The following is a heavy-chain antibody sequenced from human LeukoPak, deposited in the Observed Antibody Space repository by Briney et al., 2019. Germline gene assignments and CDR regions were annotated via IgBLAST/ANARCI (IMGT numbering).Heavy chain of an antibody. CDR1: GHTFSDYW. Sequence: PGGSLRLSCAASGHTFSDYWMSWVRQAPEKGLEWVANIKQDGSERYYVDSVKGRFTISRDNAKNSLYLQMNSLRAEDTAVYYCASGNWNDRAFDIWGQGTMVTVSS. CDR3: ASGNWNDRAFDI. V-gene: IGHV3-7*01. D-gene: IGHD1-20*01. CDR2: IKQDGSER. J-gene: IGHJ3*02.